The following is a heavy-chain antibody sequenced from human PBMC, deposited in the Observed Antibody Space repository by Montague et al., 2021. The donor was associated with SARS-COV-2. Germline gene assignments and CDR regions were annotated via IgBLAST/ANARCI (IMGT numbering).Heavy chain of an antibody. V-gene: IGHV6-1*01. CDR2: TYYRSKWYN. D-gene: IGHD6-13*01. CDR3: ARSVGASSSSWPLPPHFDY. CDR1: GDSVSSNSAA. J-gene: IGHJ4*02. Sequence: CAIPGDSVSSNSAAWNWIRQSPSRGLEWLGRTYYRSKWYNDYALSVKSRITINPDTSKNQFSLQLNSVTPEDTAVYYCARSVGASSSSWPLPPHFDYWGQGTLVTVSS.